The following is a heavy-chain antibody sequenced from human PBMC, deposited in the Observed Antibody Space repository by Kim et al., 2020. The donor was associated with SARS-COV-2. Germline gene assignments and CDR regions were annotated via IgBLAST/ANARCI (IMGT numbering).Heavy chain of an antibody. J-gene: IGHJ6*03. D-gene: IGHD1-1*01. Sequence: DTRYSPSFQGQVTFSADKSISTAYLQWSSLQASDTAIYYCARTTYYHMDVWGKGTTVTVSS. CDR2: DT. V-gene: IGHV5-51*01. CDR3: ARTTYYHMDV.